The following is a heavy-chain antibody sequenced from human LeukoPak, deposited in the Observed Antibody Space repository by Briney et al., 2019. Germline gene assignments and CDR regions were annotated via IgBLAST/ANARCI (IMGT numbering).Heavy chain of an antibody. CDR3: ARDHPYSSGWHGRVEAFDL. J-gene: IGHJ3*01. CDR2: INPNSGGT. V-gene: IGHV1-2*02. D-gene: IGHD6-19*01. CDR1: GYTFTGYY. Sequence: ASVKVSCKASGYTFTGYYMHWVRQAPGQGLEWMGWINPNSGGTNYAQKFQGRVTVTRDTSISTAYMELSRLRSDGTAVYYCARDHPYSSGWHGRVEAFDLWGQGTTVTVSS.